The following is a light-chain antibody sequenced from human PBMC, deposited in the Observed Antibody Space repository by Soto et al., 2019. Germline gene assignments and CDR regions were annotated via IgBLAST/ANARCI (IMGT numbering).Light chain of an antibody. CDR1: QSIGDY. V-gene: IGKV1-39*01. Sequence: DLPMAQSPSSLSASLGDSVSITCRASQSIGDYLNWYQVKPGKAPTLLISEASSLQPGVPPQFSGSGAGTDFTLTISNLQPEDLATYYCEQSHSTPLTFGQGTKVEIK. J-gene: IGKJ1*01. CDR2: EAS. CDR3: EQSHSTPLT.